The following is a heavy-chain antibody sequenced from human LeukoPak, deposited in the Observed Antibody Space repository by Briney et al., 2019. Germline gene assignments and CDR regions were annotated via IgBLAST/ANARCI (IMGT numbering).Heavy chain of an antibody. D-gene: IGHD1-26*01. J-gene: IGHJ5*02. CDR3: ARDPISGSYHREWFDP. V-gene: IGHV1-18*01. Sequence: ASVKVSCKASGYTFTSYGISWVRQAPGQGLEWMGWISAYNGNTNYAQKLQGRVTMTTDTSTSTAYMELRSLRSDDTAVYYCARDPISGSYHREWFDPWGQGTLVTVSS. CDR2: ISAYNGNT. CDR1: GYTFTSYG.